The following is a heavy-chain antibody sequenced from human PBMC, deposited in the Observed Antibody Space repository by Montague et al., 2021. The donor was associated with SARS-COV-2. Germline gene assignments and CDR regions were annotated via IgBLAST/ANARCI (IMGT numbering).Heavy chain of an antibody. CDR1: GGSISSSSYY. Sequence: SETLSLTCTVSGGSISSSSYYWGWIRQPPGKGLEWIGSIYYSGSTYYNPPLKSRVTISVDTSKNQFSLKLSSVTAADTAVYYCARRKAGYCSGGSCYSAAVFDYWGQGTLVTVSS. CDR3: ARRKAGYCSGGSCYSAAVFDY. V-gene: IGHV4-39*01. J-gene: IGHJ4*02. CDR2: IYYSGST. D-gene: IGHD2-15*01.